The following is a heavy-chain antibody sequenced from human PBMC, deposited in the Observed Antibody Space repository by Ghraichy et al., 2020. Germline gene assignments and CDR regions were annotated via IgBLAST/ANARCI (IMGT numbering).Heavy chain of an antibody. D-gene: IGHD2-21*02. CDR3: AKKSPAYCGADCYLDF. CDR1: GFTFSNSA. Sequence: GGSPRLSCAASGFTFSNSAMTWVRQAPGKGLEWVSSISNGGSTSDYADSVKGRFTISRDNAKNTLYLQMNSVRAEDTALYYCAKKSPAYCGADCYLDFWGQGTLVTVSA. J-gene: IGHJ4*02. CDR2: ISNGGSTS. V-gene: IGHV3-23*01.